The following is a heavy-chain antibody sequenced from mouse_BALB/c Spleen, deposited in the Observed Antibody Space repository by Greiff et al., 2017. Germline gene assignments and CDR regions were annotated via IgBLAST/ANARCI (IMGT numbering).Heavy chain of an antibody. D-gene: IGHD2-3*01. CDR3: ARGGYYYFAY. Sequence: VKLQESGAELVRPGTSVKVSCKASGYAFTNYLIEWVKQRPGQGLEWIGVINPGSGGTNYNEKFKGKATLTADKSSSTAYMQLSSLTSDDSAVYFCARGGYYYFAYWGQGTTLTVSS. J-gene: IGHJ2*01. V-gene: IGHV1-54*03. CDR2: INPGSGGT. CDR1: GYAFTNYL.